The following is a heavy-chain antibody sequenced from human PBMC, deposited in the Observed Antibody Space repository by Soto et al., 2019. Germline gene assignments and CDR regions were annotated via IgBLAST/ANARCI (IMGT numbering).Heavy chain of an antibody. V-gene: IGHV1-69*01. D-gene: IGHD5-12*01. CDR1: GGTFSSYA. Sequence: QVQLVQSGAEVKKPGSSVKVSCKASGGTFSSYAISWVRQAPGQGLAWMGGIIPIFGTANYAQKFQGRVTITADDSTSTAYMELSSLRSEDTAVYYCARDPDGYNPLVWYFDLWGRGTLVTVSS. CDR3: ARDPDGYNPLVWYFDL. J-gene: IGHJ2*01. CDR2: IIPIFGTA.